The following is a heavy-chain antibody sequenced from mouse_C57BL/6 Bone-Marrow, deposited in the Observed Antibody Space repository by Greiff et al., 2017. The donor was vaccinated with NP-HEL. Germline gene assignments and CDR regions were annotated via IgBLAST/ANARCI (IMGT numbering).Heavy chain of an antibody. CDR2: IRNKANGYTT. V-gene: IGHV7-3*01. J-gene: IGHJ2*01. CDR1: GFTFTDYY. CDR3: ARYKDHFDY. Sequence: VQLKESGGGLVQPGGSLSLSCAASGFTFTDYYMSWVRQPPGKALEWLGFIRNKANGYTTEYSASVKGRFTISRDNSQSILYLQMNALRAEDSATYYCARYKDHFDYWGQGTTLTVSA.